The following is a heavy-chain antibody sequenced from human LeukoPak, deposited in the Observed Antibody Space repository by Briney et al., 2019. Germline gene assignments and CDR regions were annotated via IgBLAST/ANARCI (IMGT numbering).Heavy chain of an antibody. D-gene: IGHD2-15*01. Sequence: GGSLRLSCAGSGFTLSNYWMSWVRQAPGKGLEWVANIKQDGSEKYYVDSVKGRFTISRDNAKTSVYLQMNSLRAEDTAMYYCARDLFCSGDSCQRSSALDVWGQGTTVTVSS. CDR1: GFTLSNYW. V-gene: IGHV3-7*03. J-gene: IGHJ6*02. CDR3: ARDLFCSGDSCQRSSALDV. CDR2: IKQDGSEK.